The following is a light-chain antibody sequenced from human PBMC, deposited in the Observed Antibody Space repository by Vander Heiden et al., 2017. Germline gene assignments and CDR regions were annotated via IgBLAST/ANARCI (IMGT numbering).Light chain of an antibody. Sequence: DIQLTQSPAFRSASLGDRVTIPCRASHDISNHLAWYQQKPGKAPKLLIYAASALQSGVPSRFSGSRSGTDFTLTISGLQPEDFAAYFCQQVNTCPRTFGQGTKLEIK. CDR3: QQVNTCPRT. CDR2: AAS. V-gene: IGKV1-9*01. J-gene: IGKJ2*02. CDR1: HDISNH.